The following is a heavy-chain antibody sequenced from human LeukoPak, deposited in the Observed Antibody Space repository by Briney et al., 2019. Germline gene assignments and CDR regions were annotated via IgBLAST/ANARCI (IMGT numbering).Heavy chain of an antibody. V-gene: IGHV3-23*01. CDR3: AKGPQLYSGYHPDY. Sequence: PGGSLRLSCAASGFTFSSAAMTWVRQAPGKGLEWVSPITGSDDATYYADSVKGRSTISRDFSRNTVGLQMNSLRTEDTAIYYCAKGPQLYSGYHPDYWGQGTLVTVSS. CDR2: ITGSDDAT. D-gene: IGHD5-12*01. J-gene: IGHJ4*02. CDR1: GFTFSSAA.